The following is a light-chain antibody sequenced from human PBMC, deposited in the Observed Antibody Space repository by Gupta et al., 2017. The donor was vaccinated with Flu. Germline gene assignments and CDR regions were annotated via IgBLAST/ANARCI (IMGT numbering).Light chain of an antibody. CDR3: ASWDDRLSGRGV. J-gene: IGLJ3*02. Sequence: QSVLTQPPSASGTPGQRVTISCSGSSSNIGSNYVYSYQQLPGTAPKLLIYRNNQRPSGVPDRFSGAKSGTSSSPAISALRSEEEADYYCASWDDRLSGRGVFGGGTKLTVL. V-gene: IGLV1-47*01. CDR2: RNN. CDR1: SSNIGSNY.